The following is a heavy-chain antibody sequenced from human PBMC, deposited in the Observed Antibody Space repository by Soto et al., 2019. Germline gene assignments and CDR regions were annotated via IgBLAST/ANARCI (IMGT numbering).Heavy chain of an antibody. CDR1: GFTFSNAW. V-gene: IGHV3-15*01. J-gene: IGHJ3*02. CDR3: TTDVNYYDSSGYQAAAFDI. Sequence: GGSLRLSCAASGFTFSNAWMSWVRQAPGKGLEWVGRIKSKTDGGTTDYAAPVKGRFTISRDDSKNTLYLQMNSLKTEDTAVYYCTTDVNYYDSSGYQAAAFDIWGQGTMVTVSS. CDR2: IKSKTDGGTT. D-gene: IGHD3-22*01.